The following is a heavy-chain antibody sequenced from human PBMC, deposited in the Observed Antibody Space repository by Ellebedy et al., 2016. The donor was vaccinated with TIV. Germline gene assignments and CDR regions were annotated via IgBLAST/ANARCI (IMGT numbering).Heavy chain of an antibody. D-gene: IGHD3-10*01. V-gene: IGHV4-30-4*01. CDR3: ARGRAIRGVLYFDY. Sequence: MPSETLSLTCTVSGDSIRSGYYYRNWIRQTPGKGLEWIAYIYSSGSTHYNPSLKSRDTVSAHPSENQFSLKLYALTAADTAVYYCARGRAIRGVLYFDYWGQGTLVTVSS. CDR1: GDSIRSGYYY. J-gene: IGHJ4*02. CDR2: IYSSGST.